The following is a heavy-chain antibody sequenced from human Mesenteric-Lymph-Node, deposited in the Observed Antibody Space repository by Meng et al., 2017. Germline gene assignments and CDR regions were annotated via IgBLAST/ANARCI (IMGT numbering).Heavy chain of an antibody. J-gene: IGHJ4*02. V-gene: IGHV3-47*01. D-gene: IGHD3-22*01. CDR1: GFSVSKNS. Sequence: GESLKISCAVSGFSVSKNSMTWVRQAPGKGLEWVSAIGTGGDTYYADSVMGRFTISRDNAKKSLYLHMNSLIAEDMAVYYCARDPYYYDSSGYYRSSFLDYWGQGTLVTVSS. CDR2: IGTGGDT. CDR3: ARDPYYYDSSGYYRSSFLDY.